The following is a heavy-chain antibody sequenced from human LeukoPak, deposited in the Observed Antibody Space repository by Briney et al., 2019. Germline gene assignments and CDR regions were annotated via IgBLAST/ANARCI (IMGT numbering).Heavy chain of an antibody. CDR2: IYTSGST. D-gene: IGHD6-13*01. Sequence: SQTLSLTCTVSGGSISSGSYYLSWIRQPAGKGLEWIGRIYTSGSTNYNPSLKSRVTISVDTSKNQFSLKLSSVTAADTAVYYCARGLGIAAAGILWGQGTLVTVSS. V-gene: IGHV4-61*02. CDR1: GGSISSGSYY. CDR3: ARGLGIAAAGIL. J-gene: IGHJ4*02.